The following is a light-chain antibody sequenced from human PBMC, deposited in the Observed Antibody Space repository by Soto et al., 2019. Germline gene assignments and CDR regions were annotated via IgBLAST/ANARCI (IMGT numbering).Light chain of an antibody. CDR1: QSVNNQ. CDR3: QHRRNWPLT. J-gene: IGKJ4*01. V-gene: IGKV3-11*01. Sequence: EIVLTQSPGTLSLSPGETATLSCRASQSVNNQVAWYQQKPAQAPRLLIYDASNRATGIPARISGSGSGTDFTLTITSLETEDFAVYYCQHRRNWPLTFGGGTKVEIK. CDR2: DAS.